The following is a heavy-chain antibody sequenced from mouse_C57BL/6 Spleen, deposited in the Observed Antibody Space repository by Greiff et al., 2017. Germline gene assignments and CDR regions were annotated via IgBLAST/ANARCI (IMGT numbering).Heavy chain of an antibody. Sequence: EVMLVESGGGLVKPGGSLKLSCAASGFTFSSYTMSWVRQTPEKRLEWVATISGGGGYTYYPDSVKGRFTISKDNAKNTPYLQMSSLRSEDTAMYYCARGDSGYFYAMDYWGQGTSVTVSS. J-gene: IGHJ4*01. CDR1: GFTFSSYT. CDR3: ARGDSGYFYAMDY. V-gene: IGHV5-9*01. CDR2: ISGGGGYT. D-gene: IGHD3-2*02.